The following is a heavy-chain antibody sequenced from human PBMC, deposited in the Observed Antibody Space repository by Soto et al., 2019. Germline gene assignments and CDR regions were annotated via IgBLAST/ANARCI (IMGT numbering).Heavy chain of an antibody. CDR1: GFTFSSYG. J-gene: IGHJ4*02. Sequence: QVQLVESGGGVVQPGRSLRLSCAASGFTFSSYGMHWVRQAPGKGLEWVAVISYDGSNKYYADSVKGRFTISRDNSKNTLYLQMNSLRAEDTAVYYSAKDAETEARGASAAGGFDYWGKGTLVTVSS. CDR3: AKDAETEARGASAAGGFDY. CDR2: ISYDGSNK. D-gene: IGHD3-10*01. V-gene: IGHV3-30*18.